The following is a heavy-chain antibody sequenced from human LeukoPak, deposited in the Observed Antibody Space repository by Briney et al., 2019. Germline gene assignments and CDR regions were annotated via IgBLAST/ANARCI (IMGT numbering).Heavy chain of an antibody. J-gene: IGHJ4*02. CDR2: ISNKGDST. V-gene: IGHV3-23*01. Sequence: GGSLRLSCAASGFTFSSYAMSWVRQAPGKGLEWVSGISNKGDSTYYADSVKGRFTISRDNSKNTLNLQMNTLRAEDTAVYYCAKNRGYCSGGSCYADYWGQGTLVTVSS. CDR1: GFTFSSYA. D-gene: IGHD2-15*01. CDR3: AKNRGYCSGGSCYADY.